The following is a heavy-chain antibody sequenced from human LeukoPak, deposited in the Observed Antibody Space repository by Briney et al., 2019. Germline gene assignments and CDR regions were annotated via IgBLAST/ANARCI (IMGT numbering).Heavy chain of an antibody. CDR3: ARGRYSGSPTAY. D-gene: IGHD1-26*01. CDR1: GGSISSYY. V-gene: IGHV4-59*01. J-gene: IGHJ4*02. Sequence: SETLSLTCSVSGGSISSYYWSWIRQPPGKGLEWIGYIYYSGSTNYNPSLKSRVTISVDTSKNQFSLKLSSVTAADTAVYYCARGRYSGSPTAYWGQGTLVTVSS. CDR2: IYYSGST.